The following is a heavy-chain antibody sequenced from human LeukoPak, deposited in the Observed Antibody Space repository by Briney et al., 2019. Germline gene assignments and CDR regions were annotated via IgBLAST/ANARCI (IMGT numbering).Heavy chain of an antibody. Sequence: SETLSLTCTVSGGSISSYYWSWIRQPPGKGLEWIGYIYYSGSTNYNPSLKSRVTISVDTSKNQFSLKLSSVTAADTAVYYCARGQYSYGMDVWGQGTTVTVSS. V-gene: IGHV4-59*01. D-gene: IGHD5-12*01. CDR3: ARGQYSYGMDV. CDR1: GGSISSYY. J-gene: IGHJ6*02. CDR2: IYYSGST.